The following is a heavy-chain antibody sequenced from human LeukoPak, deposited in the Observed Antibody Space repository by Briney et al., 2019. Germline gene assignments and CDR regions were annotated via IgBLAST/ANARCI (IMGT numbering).Heavy chain of an antibody. Sequence: GESLKISCKGSGYSFTSYWIDWVRQMPGKGLEWMGIVYPGDSDTRYSPSFQGQVTISADKSISTAYLQWSSLKASDTTMYYCARPSTSWGYYYMDVWGKGTTVTISS. CDR1: GYSFTSYW. CDR2: VYPGDSDT. J-gene: IGHJ6*03. V-gene: IGHV5-51*01. CDR3: ARPSTSWGYYYMDV. D-gene: IGHD2-2*01.